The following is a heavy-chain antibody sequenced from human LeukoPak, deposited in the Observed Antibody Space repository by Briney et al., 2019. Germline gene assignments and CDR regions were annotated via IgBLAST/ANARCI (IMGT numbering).Heavy chain of an antibody. CDR2: ISSGTTM. CDR3: ARDIRGYGDFDC. J-gene: IGHJ4*02. V-gene: IGHV3-48*02. Sequence: PGGSLRLSCAASGFTFTIYSMNWVRQAPGKGLEWVSYISSGTTMYYADSVKGRFTISRDNAKNSLYLQMNSLRDEDTAVYYCARDIRGYGDFDCWGQGTLVTVSS. D-gene: IGHD4-17*01. CDR1: GFTFTIYS.